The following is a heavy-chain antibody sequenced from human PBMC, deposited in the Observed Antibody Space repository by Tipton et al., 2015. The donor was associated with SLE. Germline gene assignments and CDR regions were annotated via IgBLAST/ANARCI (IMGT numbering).Heavy chain of an antibody. CDR1: GGSFTGYY. CDR3: ARHPYRPLGSGRYIVYYNGLDV. J-gene: IGHJ6*02. D-gene: IGHD6-19*01. CDR2: INHSGSS. V-gene: IGHV4-34*01. Sequence: TLSLTCAVYGGSFTGYYWSWIRQPPGKGLEWIGEINHSGSSHYNASLKSRVTISVDTSKNQFSLRVRAVTAADTAVYFCARHPYRPLGSGRYIVYYNGLDVWGQGTTVIVSS.